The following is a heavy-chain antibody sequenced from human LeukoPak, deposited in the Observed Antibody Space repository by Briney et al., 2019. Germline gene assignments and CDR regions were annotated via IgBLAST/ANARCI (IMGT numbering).Heavy chain of an antibody. CDR1: GYTFTGYY. CDR2: INPNSGGT. J-gene: IGHJ4*02. CDR3: ARGGHDFWSGYGDY. Sequence: GGSLRLSCAASGYTFTGYYMHWVRQAPGQGLEWMGWINPNSGGTNYAQKFQGRVTMTRDTSISTAYMELSRLRSDDTAVYYCARGGHDFWSGYGDYWGQGTLVTVSS. V-gene: IGHV1-2*02. D-gene: IGHD3-3*01.